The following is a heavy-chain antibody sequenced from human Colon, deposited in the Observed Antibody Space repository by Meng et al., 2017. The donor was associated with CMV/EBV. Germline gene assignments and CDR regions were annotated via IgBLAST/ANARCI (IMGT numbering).Heavy chain of an antibody. J-gene: IGHJ3*01. CDR1: GFIFNIHA. D-gene: IGHD2-15*01. Sequence: GGSLRLSCAASGFIFNIHALGWVRRAPGEGLEWVSSISGSGGETYYADSVKGQFAVSRDNSKNMVYLQMNSLGPEDTALYFCAKQTVVATTGAFDVWGQGTVVTVSS. CDR2: ISGSGGET. CDR3: AKQTVVATTGAFDV. V-gene: IGHV3-23*01.